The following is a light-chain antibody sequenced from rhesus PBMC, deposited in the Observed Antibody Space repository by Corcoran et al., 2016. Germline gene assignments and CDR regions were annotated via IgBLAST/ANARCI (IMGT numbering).Light chain of an antibody. CDR2: GAP. J-gene: IGKJ4*01. Sequence: EIVLTQSPATLSLSPGERATLSCRASQSVSSSLAWYQQKPEQAPRLLIYGAPRRATGIPERVSGRGSGTDFTLTISSLEPEDFAVYYCQQYSNWPLTFGGGTKVEIK. CDR3: QQYSNWPLT. V-gene: IGKV3-42*03. CDR1: QSVSSS.